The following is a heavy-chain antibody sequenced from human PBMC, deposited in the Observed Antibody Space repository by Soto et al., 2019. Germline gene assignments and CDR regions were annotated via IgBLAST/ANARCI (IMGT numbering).Heavy chain of an antibody. CDR3: ATHSGIAVANNYYYGMDV. CDR1: GFTFSSYA. CDR2: ISGSGGST. D-gene: IGHD6-19*01. J-gene: IGHJ6*02. V-gene: IGHV3-23*01. Sequence: AGGSLRLSCAASGFTFSSYAMSWVRQAPGKGLEWVSAISGSGGSTYYADSVKGRFTISRDNSKNTLYLQMNSLRAEDTAVYYCATHSGIAVANNYYYGMDVWGQGTTVTVSS.